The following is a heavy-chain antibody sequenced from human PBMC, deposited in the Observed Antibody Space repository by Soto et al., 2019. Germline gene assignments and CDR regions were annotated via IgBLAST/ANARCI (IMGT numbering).Heavy chain of an antibody. J-gene: IGHJ4*02. Sequence: SVKVSCKASGGTFSSYAISWVRQAPGQGLEWMGGIIPIFGTANYAQKFQGRVTITADESTSTAYMQMNSLRAEDTALYYCAKDSRGFRGYPAYWGQGTLVTVSS. V-gene: IGHV1-69*13. CDR1: GGTFSSYA. D-gene: IGHD5-12*01. CDR3: AKDSRGFRGYPAY. CDR2: IIPIFGTA.